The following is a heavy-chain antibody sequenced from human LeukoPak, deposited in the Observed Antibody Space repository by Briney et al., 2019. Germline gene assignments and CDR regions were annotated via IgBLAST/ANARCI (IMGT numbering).Heavy chain of an antibody. CDR3: ARVDSSGYYPTTVDY. D-gene: IGHD3-22*01. V-gene: IGHV4-38-2*02. Sequence: SETLSLTCTVSGYSISSGYYWGWIRQPPGKGLEWIGSIYHSGSTYYNPSLKSRVTISVDMSKNQFSLKLSSVTAADTAVYYCARVDSSGYYPTTVDYWGQGTLVTVSS. CDR1: GYSISSGYY. J-gene: IGHJ4*02. CDR2: IYHSGST.